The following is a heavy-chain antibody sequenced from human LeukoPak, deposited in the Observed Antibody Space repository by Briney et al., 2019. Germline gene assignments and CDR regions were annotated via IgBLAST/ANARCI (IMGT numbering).Heavy chain of an antibody. CDR2: ISYIGST. V-gene: IGHV4-59*11. CDR3: ARDLVTVTKGFDI. Sequence: PSETLSLTCAVSAASFSSHYWTWIRQSPGKGLEWIGYISYIGSTNYNPSLKSRVTISIDTSRNQFSLKLRSVTAADMAVYYCARDLVTVTKGFDIWGQGTMVSVSS. J-gene: IGHJ3*02. D-gene: IGHD4-17*01. CDR1: AASFSSHY.